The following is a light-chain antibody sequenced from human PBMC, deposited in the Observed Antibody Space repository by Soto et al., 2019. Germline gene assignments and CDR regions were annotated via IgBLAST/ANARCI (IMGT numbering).Light chain of an antibody. V-gene: IGKV3-11*01. CDR2: DAS. J-gene: IGKJ5*01. CDR3: QQRRSWPPTIT. CDR1: QSVSTY. Sequence: EIVLTHSPATLSLSPCERATLSWRASQSVSTYLAWYQQRPGQAPRLLIYDASYRATDIPPRFSGSGSGTDFTLTISSLEPEDFAVYYCQQRRSWPPTITFGQGTRLEIK.